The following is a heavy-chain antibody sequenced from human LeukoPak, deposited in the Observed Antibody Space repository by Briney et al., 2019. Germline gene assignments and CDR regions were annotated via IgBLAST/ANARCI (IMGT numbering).Heavy chain of an antibody. CDR1: GYTFTSYD. Sequence: ASVKVSCKASGYTFTSYDINWVRQATGQGLEWMGWITTYNGKTNYAQKFQGRVTMTTDTFTSTAYMEVRSLRSDDTAVYHCARIDYGYNSVGAIDYWGQGTLVTVSS. D-gene: IGHD4/OR15-4a*01. J-gene: IGHJ4*02. CDR3: ARIDYGYNSVGAIDY. V-gene: IGHV1-18*01. CDR2: ITTYNGKT.